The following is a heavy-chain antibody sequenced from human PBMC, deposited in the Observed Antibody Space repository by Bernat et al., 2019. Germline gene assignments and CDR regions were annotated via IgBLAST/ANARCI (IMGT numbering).Heavy chain of an antibody. CDR2: INYSGST. CDR1: GGSISSSTYY. J-gene: IGHJ5*02. CDR3: AGHPLDPREKDWFDP. Sequence: HLQLQESGPGLVKPSETLSLTCTVSGGSISSSTYYWGWIRQPPGKGLEWIGSINYSGSTYDNPSLKNRVTISVDTTKNQFSQKLGSVTAADTDVYYCAGHPLDPREKDWFDPWGQGILVTVSS. V-gene: IGHV4-39*01.